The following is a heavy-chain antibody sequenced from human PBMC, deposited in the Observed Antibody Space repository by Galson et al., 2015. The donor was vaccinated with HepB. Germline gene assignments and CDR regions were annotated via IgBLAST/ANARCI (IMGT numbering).Heavy chain of an antibody. CDR2: IYSGGNA. J-gene: IGHJ2*01. CDR3: ARGGYDYVWYFDL. V-gene: IGHV3-53*01. D-gene: IGHD5-12*01. Sequence: LRLSCAASGFTVSNNYMSWVRQAPGKGLEWVSVIYSGGNAYHADSVKGRLSLSRDNSKNTLYLQMNSLRAEDTATYYCARGGYDYVWYFDLWGRGTLVTVSS. CDR1: GFTVSNNY.